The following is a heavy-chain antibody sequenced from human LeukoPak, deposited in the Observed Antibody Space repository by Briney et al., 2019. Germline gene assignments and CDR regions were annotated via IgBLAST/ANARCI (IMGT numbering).Heavy chain of an antibody. V-gene: IGHV3-30*02. CDR3: ANAGAYYYYYYMDV. D-gene: IGHD3-10*01. J-gene: IGHJ6*03. Sequence: PGGSLRLSCAASGFTFSSYSMNWVRQAPGKGLEWVAFIRYDGSNKYYADSVKGRFTISRDNSKNTLYLQMNSLRAEDTAVYYCANAGAYYYYYYMDVWGKGTTVTVSS. CDR2: IRYDGSNK. CDR1: GFTFSSYS.